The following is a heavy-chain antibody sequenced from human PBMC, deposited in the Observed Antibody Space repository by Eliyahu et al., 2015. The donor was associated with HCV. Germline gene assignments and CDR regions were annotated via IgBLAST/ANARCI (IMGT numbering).Heavy chain of an antibody. CDR1: GXTLGRYG. CDR2: MSYDGTYK. J-gene: IGHJ4*02. D-gene: IGHD3-3*01. V-gene: IGHV3-30*18. Sequence: QVQLVESGGGVVQPGRSLRLXCXASGXTLGRYGMHWVRQAPGKGLEWVAVMSYDGTYKIYAESVKGRFSITRDDSKNTLYLQMDSLRAEDTAVYYCAKPVNYDFWSGLEYWGQGTLVSVSS. CDR3: AKPVNYDFWSGLEY.